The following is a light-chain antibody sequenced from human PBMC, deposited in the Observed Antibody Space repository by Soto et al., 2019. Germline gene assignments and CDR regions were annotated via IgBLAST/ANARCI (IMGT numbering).Light chain of an antibody. V-gene: IGKV3-20*01. CDR3: QQYVTLPIT. Sequence: ELVLTQSPGTLSLSPGERATLSCRASQSITSGHLAWYQQKPGQAPRLLIFDASSRATGIPGRFNGSGSGTDFTLTIIRLKPEDFAVYYCQQYVTLPITFGHGTRLHIK. J-gene: IGKJ5*01. CDR2: DAS. CDR1: QSITSGH.